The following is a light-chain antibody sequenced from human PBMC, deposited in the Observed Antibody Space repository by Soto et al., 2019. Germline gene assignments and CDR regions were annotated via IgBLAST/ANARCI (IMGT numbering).Light chain of an antibody. Sequence: QSALTQPASVSGSPGQSITISCTGTSSDVGGYDYVAWYQQHPGKAPKLMIYDVTKRPSGVSNPFSGSKSGNTASLTISGLQAEDEASYYCSSYTSSTSYVFGTGTTLTVL. CDR2: DVT. CDR3: SSYTSSTSYV. V-gene: IGLV2-14*01. J-gene: IGLJ1*01. CDR1: SSDVGGYDY.